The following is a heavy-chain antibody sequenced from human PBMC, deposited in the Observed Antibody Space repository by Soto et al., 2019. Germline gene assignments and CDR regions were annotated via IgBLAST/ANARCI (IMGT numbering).Heavy chain of an antibody. J-gene: IGHJ3*02. CDR3: ARGPYNWLHAFDI. D-gene: IGHD1-1*01. CDR2: INSDGSST. CDR1: GFTFSSYW. V-gene: IGHV3-74*01. Sequence: GGSLRLSCAASGFTFSSYWMHWVRQAPGKGLVWVSRINSDGSSTSYADSVKGRFTISRDNAKNTLYLQMNSLRAEDTAVYYCARGPYNWLHAFDIWGQGTMVTVSS.